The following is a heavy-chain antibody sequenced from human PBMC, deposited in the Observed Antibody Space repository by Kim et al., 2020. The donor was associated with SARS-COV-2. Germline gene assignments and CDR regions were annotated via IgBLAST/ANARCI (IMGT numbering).Heavy chain of an antibody. CDR2: ISTSSTYI. J-gene: IGHJ3*02. V-gene: IGHV3-21*01. D-gene: IGHD6-13*01. Sequence: GGSLRLSCAASGFTFSNYNINWVRQAPGKGLEWVSSISTSSTYIYYAESVKGRFTISRDNARDSLYLQMNSLTAEDTAVYYCARVQQPNTFDIWGHGTMVTVSS. CDR1: GFTFSNYN. CDR3: ARVQQPNTFDI.